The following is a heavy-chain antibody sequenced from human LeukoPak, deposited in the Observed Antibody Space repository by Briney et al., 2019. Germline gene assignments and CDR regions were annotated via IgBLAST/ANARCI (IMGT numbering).Heavy chain of an antibody. J-gene: IGHJ4*02. D-gene: IGHD4-17*01. CDR1: GGSFSGYY. CDR2: INHSAST. Sequence: SETLSLTCAVSGGSFSGYYWSWIRQPPGKGLEWIGEINHSASTNYNPSPKSRVSISVDTSKNQFSLSLSSVTAADTAVYYCVSVVRDYGDSSFDYWGQGTLVTVSS. CDR3: VSVVRDYGDSSFDY. V-gene: IGHV4-34*01.